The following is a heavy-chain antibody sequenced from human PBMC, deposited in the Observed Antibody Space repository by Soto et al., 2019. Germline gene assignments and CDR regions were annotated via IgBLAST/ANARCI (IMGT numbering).Heavy chain of an antibody. Sequence: SSETLSLTCTVSGGSISSYYWSWIRQPPGNGLEXIGYIXXSXNXXXNXXXXSRVTIAVATSKNQFCLKLTSLTAADTAVYYCARDRTSSAVDFDYWGQGNLVTVAS. D-gene: IGHD6-19*01. CDR3: ARDRTSSAVDFDY. V-gene: IGHV4-59*01. CDR1: GGSISSYY. CDR2: IXXSXNX. J-gene: IGHJ4*02.